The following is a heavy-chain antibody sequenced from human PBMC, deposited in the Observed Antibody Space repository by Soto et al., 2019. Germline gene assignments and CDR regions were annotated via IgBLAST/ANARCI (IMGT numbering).Heavy chain of an antibody. Sequence: QVQLQESGPGLVKPSQTLSLTCTVSGGSISSGGYFWSWSRQHPGKGLEWIGFIYYSGSTYYNPSLKSRVTISVDTSKNQSSPKLSSVTAADTAVYYCAGEGAAPYYSYGMDVWGQGTTVTVSS. V-gene: IGHV4-31*03. D-gene: IGHD6-25*01. CDR3: AGEGAAPYYSYGMDV. J-gene: IGHJ6*02. CDR2: IYYSGST. CDR1: GGSISSGGYF.